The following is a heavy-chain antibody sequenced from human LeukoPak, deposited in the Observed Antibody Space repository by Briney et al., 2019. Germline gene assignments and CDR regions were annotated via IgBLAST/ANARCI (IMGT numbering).Heavy chain of an antibody. J-gene: IGHJ5*02. CDR3: AVSPYYYGSRSYSPFDP. CDR1: GGSTSSYY. CDR2: IYYSGST. Sequence: PSETLSLTCTVSGGSTSSYYWSWVRQPPAKGLEWIGYIYYSGSTNYNPSLKSRVTISVDTSKNQFSLKLSSVTAADTAVYYCAVSPYYYGSRSYSPFDPWGQGTLVTVSS. D-gene: IGHD3-10*01. V-gene: IGHV4-59*01.